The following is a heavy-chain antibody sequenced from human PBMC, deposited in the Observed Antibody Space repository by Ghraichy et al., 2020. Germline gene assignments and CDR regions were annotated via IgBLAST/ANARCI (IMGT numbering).Heavy chain of an antibody. CDR2: IYYSGST. V-gene: IGHV4-59*01. J-gene: IGHJ4*02. CDR3: ARGRVYGGTFDY. Sequence: SETLSLTCTVSGGSISSYYWSWIRQPPGKGLEWIGYIYYSGSTNYNPSLKSRVTISVDTSKNQFSLKLSSVTAADTAVYYCARGRVYGGTFDYWGQGTLVTVSS. CDR1: GGSISSYY. D-gene: IGHD4-23*01.